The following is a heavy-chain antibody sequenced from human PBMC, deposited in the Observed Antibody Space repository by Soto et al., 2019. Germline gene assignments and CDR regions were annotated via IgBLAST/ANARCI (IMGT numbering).Heavy chain of an antibody. CDR1: GFSFSSYA. J-gene: IGHJ4*02. CDR3: AKNYYFDK. V-gene: IGHV3-23*01. CDR2: INVDDNT. Sequence: EVQLLESGGGLVQPGVSLRLSCAASGFSFSSYAMSWVRQAPGKGLEWVSSINVDDNTYYADSVKGRFTISRDNSKNTVYLQMDSLRAEDTAIYYCAKNYYFDKWGQGTLVTVSS.